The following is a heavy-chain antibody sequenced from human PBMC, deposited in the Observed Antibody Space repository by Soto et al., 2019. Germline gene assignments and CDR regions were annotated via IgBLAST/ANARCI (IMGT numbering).Heavy chain of an antibody. V-gene: IGHV7-4-1*01. CDR2: INTNTGNP. D-gene: IGHD3-3*01. J-gene: IGHJ5*02. Sequence: ASVKVSCKASGGTFSSYAISWVRQAPGQGLEWMGWINTNTGNPTYAQGFTGRFVFSLDTSVSTAYLQICSLKAEDTAVYYCAREARYYDFWSGDNWFDPWGQGTLVTVSS. CDR1: GGTFSSYA. CDR3: AREARYYDFWSGDNWFDP.